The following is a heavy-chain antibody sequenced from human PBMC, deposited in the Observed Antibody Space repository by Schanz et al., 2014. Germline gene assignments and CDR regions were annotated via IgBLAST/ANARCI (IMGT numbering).Heavy chain of an antibody. CDR2: LSGSGGST. D-gene: IGHD6-13*01. V-gene: IGHV3-23*01. CDR3: AREQIMAAAGLVDY. CDR1: GFTFSIYA. J-gene: IGHJ4*01. Sequence: EVPLLESGGGLVQPGGSLRLSCAASGFTFSIYAMSWVRQAPGKGLEWVSALSGSGGSTYYADSVKGRFTIPRDNSKNTLYLQMNSLRAEDTAVYYCAREQIMAAAGLVDYWGHGTLVTVSS.